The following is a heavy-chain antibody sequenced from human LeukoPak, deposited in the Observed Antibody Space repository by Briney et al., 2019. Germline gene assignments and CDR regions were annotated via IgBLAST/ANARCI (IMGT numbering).Heavy chain of an antibody. V-gene: IGHV1-18*01. CDR1: GYSFTSYA. CDR3: ARDPLRSTWSTYYNALDV. Sequence: VKVSCKASGYSFTSYAINWVRQAPGQGLEWMGWISAYNGNTDYAQKLQDRVTMTTDTATSTAYMELRGLTSDDTAVYYCARDPLRSTWSTYYNALDVWGQGTTVTVSS. J-gene: IGHJ6*02. CDR2: ISAYNGNT. D-gene: IGHD6-13*01.